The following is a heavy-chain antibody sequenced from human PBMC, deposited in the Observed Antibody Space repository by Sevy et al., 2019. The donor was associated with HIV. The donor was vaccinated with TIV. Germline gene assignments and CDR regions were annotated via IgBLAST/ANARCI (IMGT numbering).Heavy chain of an antibody. CDR1: GGSISSYY. D-gene: IGHD6-6*01. CDR3: ARDRGGAPRPDWYFDY. V-gene: IGHV4-59*01. CDR2: IYYSGSP. J-gene: IGHJ4*01. Sequence: SETLSLTCTVSGGSISSYYWSWIRQPPGKGLEWIGYIYYSGSPNYNPSLKSRVTISVDPSKNQFSLKLRSLTAADTAVYYCARDRGGAPRPDWYFDYWGQGTLVTVSS.